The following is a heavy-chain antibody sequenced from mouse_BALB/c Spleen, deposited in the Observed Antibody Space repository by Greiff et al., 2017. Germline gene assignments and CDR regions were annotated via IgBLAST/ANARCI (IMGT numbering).Heavy chain of an antibody. Sequence: VQLQQPGAELVKPGASVKLSCKASGYTFTSYYMYWVKQRPGQGLEWIGGINPSNGGTNFNEKFKSKATLTVDKSSSTAYMQLSSLTSEDSAVYYCTSSTATYAMDYWGQGTSVTVSS. CDR2: INPSNGGT. D-gene: IGHD1-2*01. J-gene: IGHJ4*01. CDR3: TSSTATYAMDY. V-gene: IGHV1S81*02. CDR1: GYTFTSYY.